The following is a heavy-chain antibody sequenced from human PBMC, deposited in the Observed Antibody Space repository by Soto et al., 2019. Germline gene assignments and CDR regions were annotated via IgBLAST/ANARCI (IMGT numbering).Heavy chain of an antibody. CDR2: IYWDDDK. CDR3: AHYIVVVVAAKVAFDY. CDR1: GFSLSTSGVG. Sequence: SGPTLVNPTQTLTLTCTFSGFSLSTSGVGVGWIRQPPGKALEWLALIYWDDDKRYSPSLKSRLTITKDTSKNQVVLTMTNMDPVDTATYYCAHYIVVVVAAKVAFDYWGQGTLVTVSS. V-gene: IGHV2-5*02. J-gene: IGHJ4*02. D-gene: IGHD2-15*01.